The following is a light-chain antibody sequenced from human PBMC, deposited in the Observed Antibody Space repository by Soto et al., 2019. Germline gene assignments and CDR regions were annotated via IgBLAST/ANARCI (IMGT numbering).Light chain of an antibody. V-gene: IGKV3-15*01. CDR2: GAS. Sequence: EIVMTQSPATLSVSPGERATLSCRASQSVSTNLAWYQQKPGQAPRLLMYGASTRATGIPARFSGSGSGTEFTLTISSLQSKDFAVYSCQQYHNWPPYTFGQGTKLEIK. J-gene: IGKJ2*01. CDR1: QSVSTN. CDR3: QQYHNWPPYT.